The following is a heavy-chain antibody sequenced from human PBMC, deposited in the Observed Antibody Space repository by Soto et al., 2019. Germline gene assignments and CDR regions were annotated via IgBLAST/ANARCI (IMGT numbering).Heavy chain of an antibody. CDR1: GGSVSSGDYF. D-gene: IGHD3-10*01. CDR2: IYYSGST. J-gene: IGHJ6*02. V-gene: IGHV4-61*08. Sequence: ASETLSLTCTVSGGSVSSGDYFWSWLRQSPGKRLEWIAYIYYSGSTNYNPSLKSRATISVDTSKSQVSLTLTSMTAADAALYYCARSPNYYYYGFDVWGQGTAVTV. CDR3: ARSPNYYYYGFDV.